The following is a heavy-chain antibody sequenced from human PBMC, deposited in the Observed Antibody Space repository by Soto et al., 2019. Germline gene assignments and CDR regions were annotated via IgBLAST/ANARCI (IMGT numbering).Heavy chain of an antibody. CDR1: GFTVSSNY. CDR3: ATAPYDSSGDLLLDY. D-gene: IGHD3-22*01. Sequence: GSSLRLSCAASGFTVSSNYMSWVRQAPGKGLEWVSVIYSGGSTYYADSVKGRFTISRDNSKNTLYLQVNSLRAEDTAVYYCATAPYDSSGDLLLDYWGQGTLVTVSS. CDR2: IYSGGST. V-gene: IGHV3-53*01. J-gene: IGHJ4*02.